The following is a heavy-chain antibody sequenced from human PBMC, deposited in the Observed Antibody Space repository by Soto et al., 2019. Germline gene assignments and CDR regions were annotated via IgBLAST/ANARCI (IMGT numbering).Heavy chain of an antibody. CDR2: INSDGSST. V-gene: IGHV3-74*01. D-gene: IGHD2-2*01. J-gene: IGHJ5*02. Sequence: VGSLRLSCAASGFTFSSYWMHWVRQAPGKGLVWVSRINSDGSSTSYADSVKGRFTISRDNAKNTLYLQMNSLRAEDTAVYYCARDRGYCSSTSCPGGFDPWGQGTLVTVSS. CDR1: GFTFSSYW. CDR3: ARDRGYCSSTSCPGGFDP.